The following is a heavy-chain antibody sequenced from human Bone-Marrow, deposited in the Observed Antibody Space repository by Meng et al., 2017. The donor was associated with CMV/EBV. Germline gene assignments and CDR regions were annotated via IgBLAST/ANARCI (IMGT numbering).Heavy chain of an antibody. Sequence: GGSLRLSCAASGFTFSGSAMHWVRQASGKGLEWVGRIRSKANSYATAYAASVKGRFTISRDDSKNTAYLQMNSLKTEDTAVYYCFSSSSYYGKDVFCQGTTVTVSS. V-gene: IGHV3-73*01. J-gene: IGHJ6*02. CDR2: IRSKANSYAT. CDR1: GFTFSGSA. CDR3: FSSSSYYGKDV.